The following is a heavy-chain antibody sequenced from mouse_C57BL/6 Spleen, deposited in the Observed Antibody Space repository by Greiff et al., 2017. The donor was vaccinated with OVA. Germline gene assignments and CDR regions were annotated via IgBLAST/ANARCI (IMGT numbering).Heavy chain of an antibody. Sequence: VKLMESGAELVKPGASVKISCKASGYAFSSYWMNWVKQRPGKGLEWIGQIYPGDGDTNYNGKFKGKATLTADKSSSTAYMQLSSLTSEDSAVYFCARRDEGYFDYWGQGTTLTVSS. CDR1: GYAFSSYW. CDR3: ARRDEGYFDY. J-gene: IGHJ2*01. V-gene: IGHV1-80*01. D-gene: IGHD3-3*01. CDR2: IYPGDGDT.